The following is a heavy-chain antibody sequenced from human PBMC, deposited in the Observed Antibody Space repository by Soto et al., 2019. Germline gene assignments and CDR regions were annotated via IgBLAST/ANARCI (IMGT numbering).Heavy chain of an antibody. D-gene: IGHD6-19*01. V-gene: IGHV3-74*01. CDR3: ARDSGKYSSGWYLLWY. Sequence: LSCAASGFTFSSYWMHWVRQAPGKGLVWVSRINSDGSSTSYADSVKGRFTISRDNAKNTLYLQMNSLRAEDTAVYYCARDSGKYSSGWYLLWYWGQGTLVTVSS. CDR1: GFTFSSYW. CDR2: INSDGSST. J-gene: IGHJ4*02.